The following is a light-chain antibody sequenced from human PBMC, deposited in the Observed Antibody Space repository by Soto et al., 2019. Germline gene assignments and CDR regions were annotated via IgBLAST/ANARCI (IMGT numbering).Light chain of an antibody. CDR1: QSVSSNY. V-gene: IGKV3-20*01. Sequence: VRRQSPATLSVSPGERATLSCRASQSVSSNYLGWYQKKPGQPPRLLIYGGSSRATGIPDRFSGGGSGTDFTLTIIRLEPEDFAEYYCHQYGSSLRPSGQGTKVDIK. CDR3: HQYGSSLRP. CDR2: GGS. J-gene: IGKJ1*01.